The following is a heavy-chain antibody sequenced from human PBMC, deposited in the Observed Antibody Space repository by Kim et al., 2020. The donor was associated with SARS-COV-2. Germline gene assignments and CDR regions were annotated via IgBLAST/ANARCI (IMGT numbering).Heavy chain of an antibody. J-gene: IGHJ4*02. CDR3: ARDGSGSYYYFDY. Sequence: YAQKFQGRVTMSRDTSTSTVYMELSSLRSEDTAVYYCARDGSGSYYYFDYWGQGTLVTVSS. V-gene: IGHV1-46*01. D-gene: IGHD1-26*01.